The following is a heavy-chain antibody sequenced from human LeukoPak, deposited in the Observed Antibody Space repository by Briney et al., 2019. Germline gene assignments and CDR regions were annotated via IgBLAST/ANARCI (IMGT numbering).Heavy chain of an antibody. CDR1: GDSISYYY. CDR2: ISTSGTT. V-gene: IGHV4-4*07. D-gene: IGHD6-13*01. CDR3: ARDVVAAAGTWDY. J-gene: IGHJ4*02. Sequence: ASETLSLTCTVSGDSISYYYWSWIRQPAGKGLEWIGRISTSGTTNYNPSLKSRVTMSVDTSKNQFSLKLSSVTAADTAAYYCARDVVAAAGTWDYWGQGTLVTVSS.